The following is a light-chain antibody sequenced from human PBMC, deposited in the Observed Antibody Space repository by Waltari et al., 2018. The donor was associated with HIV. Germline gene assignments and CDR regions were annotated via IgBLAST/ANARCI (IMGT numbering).Light chain of an antibody. V-gene: IGLV1-51*01. CDR3: GTWDSSLRAVV. J-gene: IGLJ2*01. CDR1: SSNIGNHY. CDR2: DNN. Sequence: QSVLTQPPSVPAAPGQKVSISCSGSSSNIGNHYVSWYQRFPGTAPKLLIYDNNKRPSGIPDRFSGSKSGTSATLGVTGLQTGDEADYYCGTWDSSLRAVVFGGGTKLTVL.